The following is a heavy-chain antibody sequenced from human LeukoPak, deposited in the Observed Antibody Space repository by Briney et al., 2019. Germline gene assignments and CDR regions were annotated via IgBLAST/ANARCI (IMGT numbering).Heavy chain of an antibody. J-gene: IGHJ4*02. Sequence: SETLSLTCTVSGGSISSYYWSWIRQPPGKGLEWIGYIYYSGSTNYNPSLKSRVTISVDTSKNQFSLTLTSVTAADTAVYYCAREVGGDFDALDYWGQGTLVTVSS. V-gene: IGHV4-59*12. CDR1: GGSISSYY. CDR2: IYYSGST. CDR3: AREVGGDFDALDY. D-gene: IGHD4-17*01.